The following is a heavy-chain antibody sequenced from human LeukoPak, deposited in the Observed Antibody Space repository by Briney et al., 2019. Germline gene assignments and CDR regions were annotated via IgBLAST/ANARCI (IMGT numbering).Heavy chain of an antibody. D-gene: IGHD6-13*01. J-gene: IGHJ6*03. V-gene: IGHV4-34*01. Sequence: LSETLSLTCAVYGGSFSGYYWSWIRQPPGKGLEWIGEINHSGSTNYNPSLKSRVTISVDTSKNQFSLKLSSVTAADTAVHYCARSTYSSRRNMDVWAKGPRSPSP. CDR2: INHSGST. CDR3: ARSTYSSRRNMDV. CDR1: GGSFSGYY.